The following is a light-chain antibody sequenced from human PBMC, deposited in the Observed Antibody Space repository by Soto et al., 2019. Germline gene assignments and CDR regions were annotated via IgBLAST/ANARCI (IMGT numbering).Light chain of an antibody. CDR3: QQYSIWPLT. V-gene: IGKV3-15*01. Sequence: EIVMTQSPATLSVSPGERAILSCRASQSVSSSYLAWYQQRPGQAPRLLIYNASARATGIPARFSGSGSGTEFTLTISSLQSEDFAVYYCQQYSIWPLTFGPGTKVDIK. J-gene: IGKJ3*01. CDR2: NAS. CDR1: QSVSSSY.